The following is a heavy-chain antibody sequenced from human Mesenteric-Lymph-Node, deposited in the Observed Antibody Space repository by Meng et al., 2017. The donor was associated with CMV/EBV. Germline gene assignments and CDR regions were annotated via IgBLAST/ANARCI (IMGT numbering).Heavy chain of an antibody. Sequence: CKGSGYTFTSYGISWVRPAPGQGLEWMGWISAYNGNTNYAQKLQGRVTMTTDTSTSTAYMELRSLRSDDTAVYYCARARPAAGGWFDPWGQGTLVTVSS. V-gene: IGHV1-18*01. D-gene: IGHD2-2*01. CDR3: ARARPAAGGWFDP. J-gene: IGHJ5*02. CDR1: GYTFTSYG. CDR2: ISAYNGNT.